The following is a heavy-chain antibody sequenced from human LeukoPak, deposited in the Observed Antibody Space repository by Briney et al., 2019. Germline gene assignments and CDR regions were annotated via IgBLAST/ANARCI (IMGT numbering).Heavy chain of an antibody. V-gene: IGHV3-21*01. CDR3: ASYDFWSGPVGFDP. D-gene: IGHD3-3*01. J-gene: IGHJ5*02. CDR2: ISSSSSYI. CDR1: GFTFSSYS. Sequence: GGSLRLSCAASGFTFSSYSMNWVRQAPGKGLEWVSSISSSSSYIYYADSVKGRFTISRDNAKNSLYLQMNSLRAEDTAVYYCASYDFWSGPVGFDPWGQGTLVTVSS.